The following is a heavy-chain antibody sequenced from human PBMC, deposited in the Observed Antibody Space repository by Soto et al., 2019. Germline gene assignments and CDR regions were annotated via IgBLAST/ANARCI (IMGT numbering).Heavy chain of an antibody. CDR2: ISGSGGRT. Sequence: PGGSLRLSCEASGFPFINFAMNWVRQSPGKGLEWVSSISGSGGRTWYADSVRGRFTISRDNSQNTLYLQMNGLRGEDTAVYYCAGGSGWLIDYWGRGTLVTVSS. D-gene: IGHD6-19*01. CDR3: AGGSGWLIDY. CDR1: GFPFINFA. V-gene: IGHV3-23*01. J-gene: IGHJ4*01.